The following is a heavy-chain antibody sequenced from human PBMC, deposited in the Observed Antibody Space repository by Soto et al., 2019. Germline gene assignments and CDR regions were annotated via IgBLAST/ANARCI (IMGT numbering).Heavy chain of an antibody. CDR1: GFTVSSNY. V-gene: IGHV3-53*04. J-gene: IGHJ6*03. D-gene: IGHD5-12*01. CDR2: IYSGGST. Sequence: PGGSLRLSCAASGFTVSSNYMSWVRQAPGKGLEWVSVIYSGGSTYYADSVKGRFTISRHNSKNTLYLQMNSLRAEDTAVYYCARVIEMRIVATIGYYYYMDVWGKGTTVTVSS. CDR3: ARVIEMRIVATIGYYYYMDV.